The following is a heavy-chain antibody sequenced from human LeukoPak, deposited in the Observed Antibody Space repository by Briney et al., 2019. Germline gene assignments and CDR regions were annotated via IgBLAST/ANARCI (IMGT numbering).Heavy chain of an antibody. D-gene: IGHD3-22*01. CDR2: INAGNGNT. CDR1: GYTFTSYA. J-gene: IGHJ4*02. CDR3: ARADSSGYYYGY. Sequence: ASAKVSCKASGYTFTSYAMHWVRQAPGQRLEWMGWINAGNGNTKYSQKFQGRVTITRDTSASTAYMELSSLRSEDTAVYYCARADSSGYYYGYWGQGTLVTVSS. V-gene: IGHV1-3*01.